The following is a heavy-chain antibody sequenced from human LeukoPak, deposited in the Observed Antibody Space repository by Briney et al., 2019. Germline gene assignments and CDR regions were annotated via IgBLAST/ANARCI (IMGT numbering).Heavy chain of an antibody. D-gene: IGHD3-9*01. CDR2: ISGSGGST. J-gene: IGHJ4*02. Sequence: GGSLRLSCAASGFTFSSYEMNWVRQAPGKGLEWVSAISGSGGSTYYADSVKGRFTISRDNSKNTLYLQMNSLRAEDTAVYYCAKDHRLYYDILTGYYLPYFDYWGQGTLVTVSS. CDR1: GFTFSSYE. V-gene: IGHV3-23*01. CDR3: AKDHRLYYDILTGYYLPYFDY.